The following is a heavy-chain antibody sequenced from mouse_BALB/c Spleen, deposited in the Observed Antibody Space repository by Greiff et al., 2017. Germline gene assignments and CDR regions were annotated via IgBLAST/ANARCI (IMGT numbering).Heavy chain of an antibody. CDR2: IWRGGST. V-gene: IGHV2-2*02. Sequence: QVQLQQSGPGLVRSSQCLSITCTVSGFSLTSYGVHWVRQSPGKGLEWLGVIWRGGSTDYNAAFISRLSISKANSKSQVFFKMNSRQANDTAIYYCDGTSQLGLYAMAYWGQGTSVTVSA. CDR1: GFSLTSYG. CDR3: DGTSQLGLYAMAY. D-gene: IGHD4-1*02. J-gene: IGHJ4*01.